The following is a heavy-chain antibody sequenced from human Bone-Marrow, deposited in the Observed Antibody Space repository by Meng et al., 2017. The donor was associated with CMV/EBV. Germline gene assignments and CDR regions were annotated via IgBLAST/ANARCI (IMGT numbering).Heavy chain of an antibody. Sequence: SCKASGGTFSSYAISWVRQDPGQGLEWMGGIIPICGTANYAQKFQGRVTITTDESTSTAYMELSSLRSEDTAVYYCATMGATTNWFDPWGQGTLVTVSS. V-gene: IGHV1-69*05. J-gene: IGHJ5*02. D-gene: IGHD1-26*01. CDR1: GGTFSSYA. CDR3: ATMGATTNWFDP. CDR2: IIPICGTA.